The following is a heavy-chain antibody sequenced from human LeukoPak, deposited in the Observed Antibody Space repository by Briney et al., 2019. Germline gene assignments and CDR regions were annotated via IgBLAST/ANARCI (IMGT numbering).Heavy chain of an antibody. J-gene: IGHJ4*02. V-gene: IGHV4-34*01. CDR2: INHSGST. CDR3: ARVLGELLYN. Sequence: PSETLSLTCAVYGGSFSGYYWSWIRQPPGKGLEWIGEINHSGSTNYNPSLKSRVTISVDTSKNQFSLKLSSVNAADTAVYYCARVLGELLYNWGQGTLVTVSS. D-gene: IGHD3-10*01. CDR1: GGSFSGYY.